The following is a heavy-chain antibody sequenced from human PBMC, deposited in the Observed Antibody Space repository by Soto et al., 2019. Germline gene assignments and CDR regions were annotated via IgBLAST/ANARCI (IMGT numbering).Heavy chain of an antibody. CDR2: IIPIFGTA. Sequence: ASAKVSCKDSGGTFSSNAISWVRQDTGQGLEWMGGIIPIFGTANYAQKFQGRVTITADKSTSTAYMELSSLRSEDTAVYYCASTYDFWSGPYYYGMDVWGQGTTVTVSS. D-gene: IGHD3-3*01. J-gene: IGHJ6*02. CDR3: ASTYDFWSGPYYYGMDV. CDR1: GGTFSSNA. V-gene: IGHV1-69*06.